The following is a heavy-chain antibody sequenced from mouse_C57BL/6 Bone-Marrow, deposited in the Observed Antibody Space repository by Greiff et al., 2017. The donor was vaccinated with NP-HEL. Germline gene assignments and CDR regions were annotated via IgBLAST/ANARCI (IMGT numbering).Heavy chain of an antibody. CDR3: TTTGDYDGAY. J-gene: IGHJ3*01. D-gene: IGHD2-4*01. Sequence: EVQLQQSGAELVRPGASVKLSCTASGFNIKDDYMHWVKPRPEQGLEWIGWIDPENGDTEYASKFQGKATIKADTSSNTAYLQLSSLTSEDTAGYYCTTTGDYDGAYWGQGTLGTVSA. CDR2: IDPENGDT. CDR1: GFNIKDDY. V-gene: IGHV14-4*01.